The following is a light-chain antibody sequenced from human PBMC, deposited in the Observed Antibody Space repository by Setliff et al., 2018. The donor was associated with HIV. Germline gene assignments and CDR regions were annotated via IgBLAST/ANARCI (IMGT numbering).Light chain of an antibody. CDR3: QSYDSSNQV. J-gene: IGLJ3*02. CDR2: EDN. V-gene: IGLV6-57*01. CDR1: SGSIASNY. Sequence: NFMLTQPHSVSESPGKTVTFSCTRSSGSIASNYVQWYQQRPGSSPTTVIYEDNQRPSGVPDRFSGSIDSSSNSASLTISGQKTEDEADYYCQSYDSSNQVFGGGTKVTVL.